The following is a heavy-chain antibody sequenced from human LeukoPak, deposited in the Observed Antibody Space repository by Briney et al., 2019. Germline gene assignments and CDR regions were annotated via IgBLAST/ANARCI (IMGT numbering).Heavy chain of an antibody. Sequence: GGSLRVSCAASGFTFSNSALGWVRQAPGKGLEWVSSITPSGDSTYYTDFVKGRFIISRDNSKNTLYLQMNSLRADDTAVYYCVNKPAGFDPWGQGTLVTVSS. V-gene: IGHV3-23*01. D-gene: IGHD1-14*01. CDR3: VNKPAGFDP. J-gene: IGHJ5*02. CDR1: GFTFSNSA. CDR2: ITPSGDST.